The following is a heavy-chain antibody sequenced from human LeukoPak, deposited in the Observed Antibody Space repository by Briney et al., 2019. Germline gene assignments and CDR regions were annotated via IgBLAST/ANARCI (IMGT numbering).Heavy chain of an antibody. V-gene: IGHV3-30*18. CDR3: AKSPRYDSSGLVDY. D-gene: IGHD3-22*01. CDR2: ISYDGSNK. CDR1: GFTFSSYG. J-gene: IGHJ4*02. Sequence: PGGSLRLSCRASGFTFSSYGMHWVRQAPGKGLEWVAVISYDGSNKYYADSVKGRFTISRDNSKNTLYLQMSSLRAEDTAVYYCAKSPRYDSSGLVDYWGQGTLVTVSS.